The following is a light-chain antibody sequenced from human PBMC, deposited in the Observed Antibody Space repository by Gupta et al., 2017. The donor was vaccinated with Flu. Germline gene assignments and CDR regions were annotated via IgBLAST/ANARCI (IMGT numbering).Light chain of an antibody. V-gene: IGLV2-14*03. J-gene: IGLJ3*02. Sequence: QSALTQPASVSGSPGQSITLSCTGTSIDIGGYNYVSWYRQHPGQAPQLLISDVTNRPLGVSDRFSGSKSGNTASLTISGLQAEDEATYYCRSYRRSSTWVFGAGTKLTVL. CDR3: RSYRRSSTWV. CDR2: DVT. CDR1: SIDIGGYNY.